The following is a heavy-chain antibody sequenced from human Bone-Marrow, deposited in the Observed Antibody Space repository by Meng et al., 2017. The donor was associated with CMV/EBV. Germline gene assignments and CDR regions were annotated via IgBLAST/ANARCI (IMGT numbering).Heavy chain of an antibody. J-gene: IGHJ4*02. CDR2: TYYRSKWNN. CDR3: ARLGGDVDY. V-gene: IGHV6-1*01. D-gene: IGHD3-16*01. CDR1: GDSVSSKSAA. Sequence: CDISGDSVSSKSAAWNWIRQSPSRGLEWLGRTYYRSKWNNEYAVSVKSRIIITPDTSKNQFSLQLNSVTPEDTAVYYCARLGGDVDYWGQGTLVTVSS.